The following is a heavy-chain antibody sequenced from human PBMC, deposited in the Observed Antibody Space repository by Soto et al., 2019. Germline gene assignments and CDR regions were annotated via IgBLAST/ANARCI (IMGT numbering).Heavy chain of an antibody. J-gene: IGHJ4*02. CDR1: GDSMDNNRW. D-gene: IGHD2-15*01. CDR2: VTRSGST. CDR3: GPRGVVADPRGY. V-gene: IGHV4-4*02. Sequence: SETLSLTCAVFGDSMDNNRWWSWVRQSPGKGLEWIGEVTRSGSTNYNPSLKSRVTISIDTSKNQFSLNLTSVTAADTAVYYCGPRGVVADPRGYWGQGVQVTVSS.